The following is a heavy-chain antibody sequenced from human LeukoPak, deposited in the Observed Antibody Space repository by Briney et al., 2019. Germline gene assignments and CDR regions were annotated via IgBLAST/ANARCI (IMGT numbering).Heavy chain of an antibody. D-gene: IGHD5-18*01. CDR1: VLTLNTYA. J-gene: IGHJ4*02. V-gene: IGHV3-23*01. Sequence: PGVSVRLSCAASVLTLNTYAASWVRQAPGKGLEWVSSISTGSSTNYADSVKGRFTNYKDPSKNTLYLQMKNLEIEDTGGDFRAKDVGGYYSFDYWLGGTKVTVSS. CDR3: AKDVGGYYSFDY. CDR2: ISTGSST.